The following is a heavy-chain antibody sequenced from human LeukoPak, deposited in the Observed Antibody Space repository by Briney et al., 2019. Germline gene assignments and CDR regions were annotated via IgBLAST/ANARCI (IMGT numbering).Heavy chain of an antibody. J-gene: IGHJ6*03. CDR2: ISAYNGNT. CDR1: GYTFTSYG. D-gene: IGHD6-19*01. Sequence: ASVKVSCKASGYTFTSYGISWVRQAPGQGLEWMGWISAYNGNTNYAQKLQGRVTMTTDTSTSTAYMELRSLRSDDTAVYYCAREAGYSSGWYNYYYYMDVWGKGTTVTISS. V-gene: IGHV1-18*01. CDR3: AREAGYSSGWYNYYYYMDV.